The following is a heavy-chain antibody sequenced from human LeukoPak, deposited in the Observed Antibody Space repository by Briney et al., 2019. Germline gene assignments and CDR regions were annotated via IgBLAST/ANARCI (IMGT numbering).Heavy chain of an antibody. V-gene: IGHV3-33*01. J-gene: IGHJ6*02. CDR1: GFTSSSYG. CDR2: IWYDGSNK. CDR3: ARDSPRYSSSWYGVEPYGMDV. Sequence: GGSLRLSCAASGFTSSSYGMHWVRQAPGKGLEWVAVIWYDGSNKYYADSVKGRFTISRDNSKNTLYLQMNSLRAEDTAVYYCARDSPRYSSSWYGVEPYGMDVWGQGTTVTVSS. D-gene: IGHD6-13*01.